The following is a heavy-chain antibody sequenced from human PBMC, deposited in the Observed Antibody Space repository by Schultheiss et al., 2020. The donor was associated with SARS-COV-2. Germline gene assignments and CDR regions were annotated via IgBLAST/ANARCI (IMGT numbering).Heavy chain of an antibody. Sequence: GGSLRLSCAASGFTFSSYGMHWVRQAPGKGLEWVAVIYSGGSTYYADSVKGRFTISRDNSKNTLYLQMNSLKTEDTAVYYCTRTYASYYYGMDVWGQGTTVTVSS. CDR3: TRTYASYYYGMDV. J-gene: IGHJ6*02. CDR1: GFTFSSYG. V-gene: IGHV3-NL1*01. CDR2: IYSGGST. D-gene: IGHD2-2*01.